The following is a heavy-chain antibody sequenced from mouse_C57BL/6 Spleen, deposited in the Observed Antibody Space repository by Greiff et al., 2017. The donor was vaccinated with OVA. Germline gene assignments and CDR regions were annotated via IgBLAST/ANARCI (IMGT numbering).Heavy chain of an antibody. CDR2: IYPGSGST. Sequence: QVQLQQPGAELVKPGASVKMSCKASGYTFTSYWITWVKQRPGQGLEWIGDIYPGSGSTNYNEKFKSTATLTVDTSSSTAYMQLSSLTSEDSAVYYCARTGTAQAPPFAYWGQGTLVTVSA. D-gene: IGHD3-2*02. CDR1: GYTFTSYW. V-gene: IGHV1-55*01. CDR3: ARTGTAQAPPFAY. J-gene: IGHJ3*01.